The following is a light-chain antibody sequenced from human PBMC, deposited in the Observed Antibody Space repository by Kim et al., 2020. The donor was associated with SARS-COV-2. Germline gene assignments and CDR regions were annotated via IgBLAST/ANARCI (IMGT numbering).Light chain of an antibody. V-gene: IGLV1-44*01. CDR2: AYD. CDR1: SSNIGKNT. Sequence: ELTQPPSVSATPGQRVTISCSGSSSNIGKNTVNWFQQLPGTAPKLLISAYDQRASGIPDRFSGSKSGTSASLAISGLQSEDEADYYCAAWDDSLSSPGFGGGTQLTVL. CDR3: AAWDDSLSSPG. J-gene: IGLJ3*02.